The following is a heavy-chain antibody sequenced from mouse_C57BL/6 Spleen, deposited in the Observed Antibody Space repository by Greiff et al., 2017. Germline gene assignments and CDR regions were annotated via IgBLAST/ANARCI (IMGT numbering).Heavy chain of an antibody. V-gene: IGHV5-4*01. CDR3: ARKGNYYAMGG. Sequence: EVQLQESGGGLVKPGGSLKLSCAASGFTFSSYAMSWVRQTPEKRLEWVATISDGGSYTYYPDNVKGRFTISRDNAKNYMYLQLSHLKSEDTAVYYCARKGNYYAMGGWGQGTSVTVST. CDR1: GFTFSSYA. CDR2: ISDGGSYT. J-gene: IGHJ4*01.